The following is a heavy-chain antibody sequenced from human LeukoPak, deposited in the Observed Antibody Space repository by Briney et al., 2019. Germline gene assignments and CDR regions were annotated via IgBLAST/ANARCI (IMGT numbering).Heavy chain of an antibody. CDR2: ISSSGSNI. J-gene: IGHJ4*02. D-gene: IGHD3-10*01. CDR1: GFTLSNYE. Sequence: GSXRLSCAAAGFTLSNYEMNWVRQAPGKGLEWVSYISSSGSNIYYADSVKGRFTISRDNAKTSLFLQMNSLRAEDTAVYYCARVMYYYGSGHSLDYWGQGTLVTVSS. V-gene: IGHV3-48*03. CDR3: ARVMYYYGSGHSLDY.